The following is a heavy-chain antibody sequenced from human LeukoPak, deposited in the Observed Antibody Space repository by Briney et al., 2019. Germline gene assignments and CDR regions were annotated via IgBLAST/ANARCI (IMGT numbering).Heavy chain of an antibody. Sequence: PGGSLRLSCAASGFTFSSYAMSWVRQAPGKGLEWVANIKQDGSEKYYVDSVKGRFTISRDNAKNSLYLQMNSLRAEDTAVYYCARGPRHIAAHLIHYYYYMDVWGKGATVTVSS. D-gene: IGHD6-6*01. CDR2: IKQDGSEK. CDR3: ARGPRHIAAHLIHYYYYMDV. CDR1: GFTFSSYA. V-gene: IGHV3-7*01. J-gene: IGHJ6*03.